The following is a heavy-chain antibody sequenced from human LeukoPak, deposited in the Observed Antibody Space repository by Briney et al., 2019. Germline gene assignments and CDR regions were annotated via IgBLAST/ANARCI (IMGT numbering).Heavy chain of an antibody. CDR3: ARERTTYYYGSGSYVGDY. J-gene: IGHJ4*02. D-gene: IGHD3-10*01. V-gene: IGHV1-69*04. CDR1: GGTFSSYA. CDR2: IIPILGIA. Sequence: SVKVSCKASGGTFSSYAISWVRQAPGQGLEWMGRIIPILGIANYAQKFQGRVTITADKSTSTAYMELSSLRSEDTAVYYCARERTTYYYGSGSYVGDYWGQGTLVTVSS.